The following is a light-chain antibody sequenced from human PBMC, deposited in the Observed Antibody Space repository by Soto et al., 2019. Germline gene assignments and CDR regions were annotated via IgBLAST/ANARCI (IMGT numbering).Light chain of an antibody. CDR1: QSVYSNY. J-gene: IGKJ3*01. V-gene: IGKV3-20*01. CDR3: QQYGSSPLT. Sequence: EIVLTQSPGTLSLSPGERATLSCRASQSVYSNYLAWYQQKPGQSPRLLMYGASTRVTGIPDRFSGSASGTDFTLTISRLELEDFAVYYCQQYGSSPLTFGAGTKVDIK. CDR2: GAS.